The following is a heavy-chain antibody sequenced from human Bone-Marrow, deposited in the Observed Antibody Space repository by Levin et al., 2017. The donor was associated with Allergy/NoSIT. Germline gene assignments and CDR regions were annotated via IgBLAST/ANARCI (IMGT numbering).Heavy chain of an antibody. V-gene: IGHV1-58*01. J-gene: IGHJ4*02. Sequence: PGGSLRLSCKDSGFTFSSSTVQWVRQARGQRPEWIGWIVVGSGNTQYARKFQERVTITRDMSTSTAYMELSSLTSEDTAVYYCAAGTGDKGYFYDSGTYSPYPNDYWGQGTVVTVSS. D-gene: IGHD3-22*01. CDR3: AAGTGDKGYFYDSGTYSPYPNDY. CDR2: IVVGSGNT. CDR1: GFTFSSST.